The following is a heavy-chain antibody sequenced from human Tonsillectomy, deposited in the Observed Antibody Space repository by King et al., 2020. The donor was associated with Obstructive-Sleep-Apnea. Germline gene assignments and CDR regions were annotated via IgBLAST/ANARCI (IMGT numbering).Heavy chain of an antibody. Sequence: VQLQESGPGLVKPSETLSLTCTVSGGSISSSIYYWGWIRQPPGKGLEWIGSIYYSVSTTYNSSLKSRVTMSVDTSKNQFSLKLRSVTAADTAVYYCVRAGGFFWGQGTLVTVSS. CDR2: IYYSVST. D-gene: IGHD3-10*01. J-gene: IGHJ4*02. CDR1: GGSISSSIYY. CDR3: VRAGGFF. V-gene: IGHV4-39*07.